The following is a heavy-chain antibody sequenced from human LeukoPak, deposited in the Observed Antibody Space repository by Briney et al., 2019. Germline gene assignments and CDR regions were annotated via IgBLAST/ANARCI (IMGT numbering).Heavy chain of an antibody. J-gene: IGHJ4*02. D-gene: IGHD2-21*02. Sequence: QPGGSLRLSCAASGFTFSGSAMHWVRQASGKGLEWVGRIRSKANSYATAYAASVKGRFTISRDDSKNTAYLQMNSLKTEDTAVYYCTRRGVVTATDYWGQGTLVTVSS. CDR2: IRSKANSYAT. CDR3: TRRGVVTATDY. V-gene: IGHV3-73*01. CDR1: GFTFSGSA.